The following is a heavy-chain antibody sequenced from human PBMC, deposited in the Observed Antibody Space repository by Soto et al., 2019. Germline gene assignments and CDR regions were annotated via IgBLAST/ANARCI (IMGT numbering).Heavy chain of an antibody. Sequence: SVKVSCKASGGTFSSYAISWVRQAPGQGLEWMGGIIPIFGTANYAQKFQGRVTITADESTSTAYMELSSLRSEDTVVYYCGGGGYCSSTSCLRNYYYYYGMDVWGQGTTVTVSS. CDR3: GGGGYCSSTSCLRNYYYYYGMDV. J-gene: IGHJ6*02. V-gene: IGHV1-69*13. CDR1: GGTFSSYA. CDR2: IIPIFGTA. D-gene: IGHD2-2*03.